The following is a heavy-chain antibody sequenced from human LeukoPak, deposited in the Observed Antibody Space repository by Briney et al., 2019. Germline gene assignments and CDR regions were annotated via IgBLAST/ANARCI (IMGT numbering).Heavy chain of an antibody. V-gene: IGHV4-39*01. CDR1: GGSISSRTYY. D-gene: IGHD6-19*01. Sequence: SETLSLTCTVSGGSISSRTYYWGWIRQPPGKGLEWIGSVYYSGNTYYIPSLTSRVTISVDTSKNQFSLRLISVTAADTAVYYCARHVGTSGWYMWFDPWGQGTLVTVSS. J-gene: IGHJ5*02. CDR2: VYYSGNT. CDR3: ARHVGTSGWYMWFDP.